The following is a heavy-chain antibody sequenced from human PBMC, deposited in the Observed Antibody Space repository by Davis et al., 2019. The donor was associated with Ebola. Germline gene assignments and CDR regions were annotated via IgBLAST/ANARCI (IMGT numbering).Heavy chain of an antibody. CDR1: GGTFSSYA. J-gene: IGHJ4*02. Sequence: AASVKVSCKASGGTFSSYAISWVRQAPGQGPEWMGRIIPILGIANYAQKFQGRVTITADKSTSTAYMELTSLRSEDTAVYYCARDYYSYAKQQPTSWGQGTLVTVSS. CDR2: IIPILGIA. V-gene: IGHV1-69*04. CDR3: ARDYYSYAKQQPTS. D-gene: IGHD5-18*01.